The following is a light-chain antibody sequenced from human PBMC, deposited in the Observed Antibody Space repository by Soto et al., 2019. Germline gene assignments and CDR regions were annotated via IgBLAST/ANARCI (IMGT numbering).Light chain of an antibody. CDR3: QSYDSSLRAVV. CDR2: GNI. J-gene: IGLJ2*01. CDR1: SSNIGAGYD. Sequence: QSALTQPPSVSGAPGQRVTISCTGSSSNIGAGYDVHWYQQLPGAAPKLLIYGNINRPSGVPDRFSGSKSGTSASLAITGLQAEDEADYYCQSYDSSLRAVVFGGGTKLTVL. V-gene: IGLV1-40*01.